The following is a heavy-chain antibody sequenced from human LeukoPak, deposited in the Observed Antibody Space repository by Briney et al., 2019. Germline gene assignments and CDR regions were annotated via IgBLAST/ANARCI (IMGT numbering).Heavy chain of an antibody. Sequence: GGSLRLSCAASGFTFSNYWMNWVRQAPGKGLEWVASIKYDGSETYYMDSVTGRFTISRDNAKNSLYLQMNSLRAEDTAVYYCESEEYSRASYGGERSLVRVS. CDR2: IKYDGSET. D-gene: IGHD6-6*01. CDR1: GFTFSNYW. CDR3: ESEEYSRASY. J-gene: IGHJ4*02. V-gene: IGHV3-7*03.